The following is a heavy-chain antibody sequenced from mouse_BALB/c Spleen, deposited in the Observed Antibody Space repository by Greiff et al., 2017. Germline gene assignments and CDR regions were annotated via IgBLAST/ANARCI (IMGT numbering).Heavy chain of an antibody. V-gene: IGHV5-4*02. CDR3: ARNYGSAMDY. CDR1: GFTFSDYY. CDR2: ISDGGSYT. J-gene: IGHJ4*01. D-gene: IGHD1-2*01. Sequence: EVKLMESGGGLVKPGGSLKLSCAASGFTFSDYYMYWVRQTPEKRLEWVATISDGGSYTYYPDSVKGRFTISRDNAKNNLYLQMSSLRSEDTAMYYCARNYGSAMDYWGQGTSVTVSS.